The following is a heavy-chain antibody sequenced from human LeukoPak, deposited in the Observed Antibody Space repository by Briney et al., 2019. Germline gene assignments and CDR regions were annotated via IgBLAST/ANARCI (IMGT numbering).Heavy chain of an antibody. CDR3: ASAGYYYDSSGYQHFDY. D-gene: IGHD3-22*01. CDR1: GGSISSGSYC. V-gene: IGHV4-61*02. J-gene: IGHJ4*02. CDR2: IYTSGSA. Sequence: PSQTLSLPCTVSGGSISSGSYCWSWLRQPAGKGLEWIGRIYTSGSANYNPSLKSRVTISIDTSKNQFSLKLSSVTAADTAVYYCASAGYYYDSSGYQHFDYWGQGTLVTVSS.